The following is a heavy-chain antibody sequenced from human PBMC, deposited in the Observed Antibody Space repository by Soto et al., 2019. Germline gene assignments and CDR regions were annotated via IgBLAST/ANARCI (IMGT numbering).Heavy chain of an antibody. CDR1: GGSISSYF. CDR2: IYYSGST. D-gene: IGHD3-3*01. CDR3: AKDGRITIFGVVIICGMDV. V-gene: IGHV4-4*07. J-gene: IGHJ6*02. Sequence: SETLSLTCTVSGGSISSYFCSWIRQPAGKGLEWIGRIYYSGSTNYNPSLKSRVTISVDTSKNQFSLKLSSVTAADTAVYYCAKDGRITIFGVVIICGMDVWGQGTTVTVSS.